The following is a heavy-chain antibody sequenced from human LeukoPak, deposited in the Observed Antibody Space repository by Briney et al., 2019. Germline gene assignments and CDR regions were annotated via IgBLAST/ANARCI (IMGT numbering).Heavy chain of an antibody. J-gene: IGHJ4*02. D-gene: IGHD2-2*02. CDR1: GFTFSNYA. CDR2: ISCSSGST. CDR3: AKGIRFCSSTSCYTPFDY. Sequence: GGSLRLSCAASGFTFSNYAMSWVRQAPGKGPEWVSGISCSSGSTYHADSVKGRFTISRDNSKNTLYVQMNSLRAEDTAVYYCAKGIRFCSSTSCYTPFDYWGQGTLVTVSS. V-gene: IGHV3-23*01.